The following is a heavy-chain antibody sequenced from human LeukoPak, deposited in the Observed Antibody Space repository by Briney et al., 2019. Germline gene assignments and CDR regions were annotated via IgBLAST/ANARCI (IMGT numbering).Heavy chain of an antibody. CDR3: TRRGIAAAEDY. Sequence: GGSLKLSCAASGFTFSRSAMHWVRQASGKGLEWVGRIRSKANSYATAYAASVKGRFTISRDDSKNTAYLQMNSLKTEDTAVYYRTRRGIAAAEDYWGQGTLVTVSS. CDR2: IRSKANSYAT. D-gene: IGHD6-13*01. CDR1: GFTFSRSA. J-gene: IGHJ4*02. V-gene: IGHV3-73*01.